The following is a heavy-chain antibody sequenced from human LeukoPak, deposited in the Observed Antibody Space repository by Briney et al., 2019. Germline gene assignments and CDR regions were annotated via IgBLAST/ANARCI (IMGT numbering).Heavy chain of an antibody. CDR3: AKDLKAGALDY. CDR1: GSAFSTYV. J-gene: IGHJ4*02. D-gene: IGHD3-10*01. V-gene: IGHV3-23*01. Sequence: GGSLRLSCEASGSAFSTYVMAWVRQSPGRGLEWGSSISGSGGNTYYPDSVQGRFTISRDNSKNTLYLQLNSLRADDTAVYYCAKDLKAGALDYWGQGTLVTVSS. CDR2: ISGSGGNT.